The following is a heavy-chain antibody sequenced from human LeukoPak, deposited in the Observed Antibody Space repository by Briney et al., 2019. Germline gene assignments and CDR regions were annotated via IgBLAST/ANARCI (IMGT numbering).Heavy chain of an antibody. J-gene: IGHJ6*03. CDR3: ARLEVATNPYYYYYMDV. D-gene: IGHD5-12*01. V-gene: IGHV5-51*01. CDR2: IYPGDSDT. Sequence: GESLKISCKGSGYSFTSYWIGGVRQMPRKGLEWMGIIYPGDSDTRYSPSFQGQVTISADKSISTAYLQRSSLKASDTAMYYCARLEVATNPYYYYYMDVWGKGTTVTVSS. CDR1: GYSFTSYW.